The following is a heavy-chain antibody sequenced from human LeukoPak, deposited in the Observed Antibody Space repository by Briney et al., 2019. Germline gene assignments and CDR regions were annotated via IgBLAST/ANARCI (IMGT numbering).Heavy chain of an antibody. CDR2: ISSSSSTI. J-gene: IGHJ6*02. V-gene: IGHV3-48*04. CDR3: ARERIDSNTFMYGMDV. CDR1: GFTFSSYS. Sequence: PGGSLRLSCAASGFTFSSYSMYWVRQAPGKGLVWVSYISSSSSTIYYADSVKGRFTISRDNAKNSLYLQMNSLRAEDTAVYYCARERIDSNTFMYGMDVWGQGTTVTVSS. D-gene: IGHD2-15*01.